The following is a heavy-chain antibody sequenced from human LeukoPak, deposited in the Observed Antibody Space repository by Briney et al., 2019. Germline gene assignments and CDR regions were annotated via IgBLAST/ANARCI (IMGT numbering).Heavy chain of an antibody. J-gene: IGHJ3*02. CDR1: GGSISPYY. Sequence: SETLSLTCTVSGGSISPYYWSWIRQPPGKGLEWIGYIYYSGSTNYNPSLKSRVTMSVDTSKNQFSLKLSSVTAADTAVYYCARDFTTDYSSTFDIWGQGTVITVSS. CDR2: IYYSGST. V-gene: IGHV4-59*01. CDR3: ARDFTTDYSSTFDI. D-gene: IGHD3-9*01.